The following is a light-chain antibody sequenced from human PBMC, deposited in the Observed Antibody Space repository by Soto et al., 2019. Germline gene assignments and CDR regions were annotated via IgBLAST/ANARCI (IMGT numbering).Light chain of an antibody. CDR2: GAS. Sequence: SVFTPSPGPLALSPGERDTLSCRASQSVSNNYLAWYQQKPGQAPRLLIYGASNRATGIPDRFSGSGSGTDFTLTISRLEPEDFAVYYCQQYGSSGTFGQGTKVDIK. V-gene: IGKV3-20*01. CDR3: QQYGSSGT. J-gene: IGKJ1*01. CDR1: QSVSNNY.